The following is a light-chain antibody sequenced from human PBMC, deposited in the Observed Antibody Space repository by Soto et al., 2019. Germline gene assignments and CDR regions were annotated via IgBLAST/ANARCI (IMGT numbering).Light chain of an antibody. CDR3: LQDTGYSWT. Sequence: DIQMTQSPSTLSASVGDRVTITCRASQSLNNGLAWYQQHRGTAPKLLIYGASSVQGGVHWRCSSSGYGTDFVLTISSLQAEDVANYCRLQDTGYSWTFGQGTKVDIK. CDR1: QSLNNG. CDR2: GAS. V-gene: IGKV1-5*01. J-gene: IGKJ1*01.